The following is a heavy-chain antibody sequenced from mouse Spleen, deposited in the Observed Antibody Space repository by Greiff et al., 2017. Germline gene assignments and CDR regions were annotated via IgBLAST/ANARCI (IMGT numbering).Heavy chain of an antibody. J-gene: IGHJ1*01. CDR1: GFTFSSYG. D-gene: IGHD1-1*01. Sequence: EVQRVESGGGLVKPGGSLKLSCAASGFTFSSYGMSWVRQTPEKRLEWVATISGGGSYTYYPDSVKGRFTISRDNAKNNLYLQMSSLRSEDTALYYCARKNYGSSQYFDVWGAGTTVTVSS. V-gene: IGHV5-9-2*01. CDR3: ARKNYGSSQYFDV. CDR2: ISGGGSYT.